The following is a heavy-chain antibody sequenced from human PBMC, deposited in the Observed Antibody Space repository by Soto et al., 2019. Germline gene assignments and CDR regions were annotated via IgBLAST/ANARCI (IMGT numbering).Heavy chain of an antibody. CDR3: AKGDNLGPKTGYAFDP. J-gene: IGHJ5*02. CDR2: TYFRSKWYN. D-gene: IGHD5-12*01. V-gene: IGHV6-1*01. Sequence: SQTLSLTCAISGDSVSSNTASWNWIRQSPSRGLEWLGRTYFRSKWYNDYAVSVKSRIIINPDTSNNQFSLQLNSVTPEDTAVYFCAKGDNLGPKTGYAFDPWGQGVMVTVSS. CDR1: GDSVSSNTAS.